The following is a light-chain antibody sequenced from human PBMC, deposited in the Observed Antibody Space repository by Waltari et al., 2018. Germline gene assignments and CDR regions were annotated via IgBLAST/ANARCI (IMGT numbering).Light chain of an antibody. CDR1: AGSVATTYT. Sequence: QTVVTPEPSFSVSPGGTVTLTAGLTAGSVATTYTPSWYQQTPGQAPRMLIYGTYTRSSGVPDRFSGSILGNKAALTITGAQADDESDYYCVLYLDSGMVFGGGTKLTVL. J-gene: IGLJ2*01. CDR2: GTY. V-gene: IGLV8-61*01. CDR3: VLYLDSGMV.